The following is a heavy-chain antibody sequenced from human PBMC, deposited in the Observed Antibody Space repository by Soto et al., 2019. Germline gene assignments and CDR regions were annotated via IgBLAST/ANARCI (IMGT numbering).Heavy chain of an antibody. CDR3: VRGDPDNHYYHGMDV. V-gene: IGHV3-23*01. CDR2: ISGSGINI. Sequence: GGSLRLSCAASGFTFSSYYMTWVRQAPGKGLEWVSGISGSGINIYSADSAKGRFTISRDNSENTLYLQMHSLRAEDTAIYYCVRGDPDNHYYHGMDVWGQGTTVTVSS. CDR1: GFTFSSYY. J-gene: IGHJ6*02. D-gene: IGHD3-9*01.